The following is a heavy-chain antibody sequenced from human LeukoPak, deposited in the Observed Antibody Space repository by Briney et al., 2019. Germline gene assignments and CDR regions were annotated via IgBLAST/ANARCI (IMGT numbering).Heavy chain of an antibody. CDR3: ARHSRSAYTGYENAFDI. J-gene: IGHJ3*02. Sequence: PSETLSLTCVVNGGILSGYYWSWIRQPPGKGLEWIGNIYNSANTHYNPSLKTRITMSVDTSKNQFSLKLNSVTAADTGIYYCARHSRSAYTGYENAFDIWGQGTMVTVSS. CDR1: GGILSGYY. D-gene: IGHD5-12*01. CDR2: IYNSANT. V-gene: IGHV4-34*10.